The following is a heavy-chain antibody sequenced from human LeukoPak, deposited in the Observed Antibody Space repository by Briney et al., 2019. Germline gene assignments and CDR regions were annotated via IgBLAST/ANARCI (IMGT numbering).Heavy chain of an antibody. J-gene: IGHJ6*02. CDR1: GYTFTSYD. Sequence: GASVKVSCKASGYTFTSYDINWVRQATGQGLEWMGWMNPNSGNTGYAQKFQGRVTMTRNTSISTAYMELSSLRSEDTAVYYCARAPAIVVVPAAMGYYGMDVRGQGTTVTVSS. V-gene: IGHV1-8*01. CDR2: MNPNSGNT. CDR3: ARAPAIVVVPAAMGYYGMDV. D-gene: IGHD2-2*01.